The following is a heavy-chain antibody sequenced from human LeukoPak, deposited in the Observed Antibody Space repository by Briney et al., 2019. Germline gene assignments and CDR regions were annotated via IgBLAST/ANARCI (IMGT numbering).Heavy chain of an antibody. Sequence: ASVKVSCKASGYTFTSYAMNWVRQAPGQGLEWIGWINTNTGNPTYAQGFTGRFVFSLDTSVSTAYLQISSLKAEDTAVYYCARERELGYWSGGSGYYYYYGMDVWGQGTTVTVSS. CDR3: ARERELGYWSGGSGYYYYYGMDV. J-gene: IGHJ6*02. CDR1: GYTFTSYA. V-gene: IGHV7-4-1*02. D-gene: IGHD2-15*01. CDR2: INTNTGNP.